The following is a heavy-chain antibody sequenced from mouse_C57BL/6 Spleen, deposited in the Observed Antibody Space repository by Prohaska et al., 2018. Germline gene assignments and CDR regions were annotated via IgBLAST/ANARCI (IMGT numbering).Heavy chain of an antibody. V-gene: IGHV1-50*01. D-gene: IGHD1-2*01. CDR3: ARSTADV. J-gene: IGHJ1*03. CDR2: IDPSDSYT. Sequence: QVQLQQPGAELVKPGASVKLSCKASGYTFTSYWMQWVTQRPGQGLEWIGEIDPSDSYTNYNQKFKGKATLTVDTSSSTAYMQLSSLTSEDSAVYYCARSTADVWGTGTTVTVSS. CDR1: GYTFTSYW.